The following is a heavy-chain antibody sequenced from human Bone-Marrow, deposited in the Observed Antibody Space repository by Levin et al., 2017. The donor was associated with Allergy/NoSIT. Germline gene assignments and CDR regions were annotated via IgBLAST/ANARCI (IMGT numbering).Heavy chain of an antibody. J-gene: IGHJ3*02. CDR3: ARDHRWGTTRGPWCAFDI. CDR2: IYYSGST. CDR1: GGSISSSSYY. V-gene: IGHV4-39*07. Sequence: PSETLSLTCTVSGGSISSSSYYWGWIRQPPGKGLEWIGSIYYSGSTYYNPSLKSRVTISVDTSKNQFSLKLSSVTAADTAVYYCARDHRWGTTRGPWCAFDIWGQGTMVTVSS. D-gene: IGHD3-16*01.